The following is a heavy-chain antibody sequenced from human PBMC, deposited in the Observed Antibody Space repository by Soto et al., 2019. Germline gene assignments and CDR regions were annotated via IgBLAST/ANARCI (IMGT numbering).Heavy chain of an antibody. CDR1: GYSFSEMS. J-gene: IGHJ4*02. D-gene: IGHD3-10*01. V-gene: IGHV1-24*01. CDR2: FDGEDGQT. CDR3: GIPGATGHLDH. Sequence: ASVKVSCKVSGYSFSEMSMHWVRQTPEKGLEWMGSFDGEDGQTMYAQKFQGRVTMTEDTSADTAYMELSSLRSDDTAVYYCGIPGATGHLDHWGQGSRVTVYS.